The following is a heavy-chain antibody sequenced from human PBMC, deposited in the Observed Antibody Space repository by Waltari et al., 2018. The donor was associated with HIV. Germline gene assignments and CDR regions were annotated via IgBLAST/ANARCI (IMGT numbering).Heavy chain of an antibody. CDR2: ISGSGQTT. CDR1: GLRVSDYA. Sequence: VQLLESGGGLVQPGGSLRLSCAASGLRVSDYALVWVRQAPGKGLQCVSTISGSGQTTYYAESVEGRFTISRDDSQNTLYLQMHSVRGEDTAVYFCAKGVSVATRTGFDSWGQGTMVIVSS. V-gene: IGHV3-23*01. D-gene: IGHD5-12*01. J-gene: IGHJ4*02. CDR3: AKGVSVATRTGFDS.